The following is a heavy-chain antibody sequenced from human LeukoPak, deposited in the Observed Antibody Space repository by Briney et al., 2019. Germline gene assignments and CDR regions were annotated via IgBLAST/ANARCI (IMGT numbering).Heavy chain of an antibody. J-gene: IGHJ6*03. CDR1: GFTFSSYW. Sequence: GGSLRLSYAASGFTFSSYWMHWVRHPPGKGLVWVSRINSDGSSTSYADSVKGRLTISRDNAKNTLYLQMNSRKAEDTAVYYCAREETYYDFWSGNYYYYYMDVWGKGTTVTVSS. V-gene: IGHV3-74*01. CDR2: INSDGSST. D-gene: IGHD3-3*01. CDR3: AREETYYDFWSGNYYYYYMDV.